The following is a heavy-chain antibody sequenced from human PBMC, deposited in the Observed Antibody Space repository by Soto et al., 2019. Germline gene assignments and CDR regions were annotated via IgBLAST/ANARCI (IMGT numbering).Heavy chain of an antibody. CDR2: IYYSGST. CDR1: GGSISSGGYY. V-gene: IGHV4-31*03. J-gene: IGHJ4*02. Sequence: TSETLSLTCTVSGGSISSGGYYWSWIRQHPGKGLEWIGYIYYSGSTYYNPSLKSRVTISVDTSKNQFSLKLSSVTAADTAVYYCARGLYSYGSRTSFDYWGQGTLVTVSS. D-gene: IGHD5-18*01. CDR3: ARGLYSYGSRTSFDY.